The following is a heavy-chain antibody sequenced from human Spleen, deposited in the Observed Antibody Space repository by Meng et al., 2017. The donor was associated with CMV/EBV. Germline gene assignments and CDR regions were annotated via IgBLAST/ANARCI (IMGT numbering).Heavy chain of an antibody. D-gene: IGHD2-15*01. V-gene: IGHV1-18*01. CDR1: GYTFTSYG. J-gene: IGHJ3*02. CDR2: ISAYNGNT. Sequence: ASVKVSCKASGYTFTSYGISWVRQAPGQGLEWMGWISAYNGNTNYAQKLQGRVTMTTDTSTSTACMELRSLRSEDTAVYYCAREKGGFDIWGQGTVVTVSS. CDR3: AREKGGFDI.